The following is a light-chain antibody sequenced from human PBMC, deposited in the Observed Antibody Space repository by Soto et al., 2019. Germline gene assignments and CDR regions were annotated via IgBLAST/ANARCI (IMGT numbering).Light chain of an antibody. CDR1: QSVTSSY. V-gene: IGKV1-8*01. CDR3: QQYYSYPLT. Sequence: IQMTQSPSSLSASIGDRVTITCRASQSVTSSYLNWYQHQPGKAPKLLIYDASTLQSGVPSRFSGSGSGTDFTLTISCLQSEDFATYYCQQYYSYPLTFGGGTKVDI. CDR2: DAS. J-gene: IGKJ4*01.